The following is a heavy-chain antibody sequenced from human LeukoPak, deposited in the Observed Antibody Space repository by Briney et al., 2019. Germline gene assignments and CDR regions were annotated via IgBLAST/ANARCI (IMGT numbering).Heavy chain of an antibody. J-gene: IGHJ4*02. CDR2: ISGNVENT. CDR1: GFPFSTTD. D-gene: IGHD3-10*01. V-gene: IGHV3-23*01. Sequence: GGSLRLSCAASGFPFSTTDMTWVRQAPGKGPEWVSAISGNVENTYYADSVKGRFSISRDNSRNTVYLQMNSLRPEDTAVYYCANQRGGYWGQGTLVTVSS. CDR3: ANQRGGY.